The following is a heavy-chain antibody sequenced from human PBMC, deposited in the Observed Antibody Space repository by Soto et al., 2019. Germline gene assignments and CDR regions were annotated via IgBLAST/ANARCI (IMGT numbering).Heavy chain of an antibody. D-gene: IGHD6-13*01. Sequence: PGESLKISCKGSGYSFTSYWIGWVRQMPGKGLEWMGIIYPGDSDTRYSPSFQGQVTISADKSISTAYLQWSSLKASDTAMYYCARRRYSSSQHYHNWFDPWGQGTPVTVSS. CDR1: GYSFTSYW. V-gene: IGHV5-51*01. CDR2: IYPGDSDT. J-gene: IGHJ5*02. CDR3: ARRRYSSSQHYHNWFDP.